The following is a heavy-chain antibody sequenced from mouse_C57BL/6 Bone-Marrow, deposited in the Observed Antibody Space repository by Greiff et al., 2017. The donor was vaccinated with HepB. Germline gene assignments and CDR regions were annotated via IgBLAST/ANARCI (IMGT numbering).Heavy chain of an antibody. Sequence: QVQLQQPGAELVKPGASVKLSCKASGYTFTSYWMHWVKQRPGQGLEWIGMIHPNSGSTNYNEKFKSKATLTVDKSSSTAYMQLSSLTSEDSAVYYCAREGTTANYFDYWGQGTTLTVSS. CDR3: AREGTTANYFDY. CDR2: IHPNSGST. J-gene: IGHJ2*01. CDR1: GYTFTSYW. V-gene: IGHV1-64*01. D-gene: IGHD1-2*01.